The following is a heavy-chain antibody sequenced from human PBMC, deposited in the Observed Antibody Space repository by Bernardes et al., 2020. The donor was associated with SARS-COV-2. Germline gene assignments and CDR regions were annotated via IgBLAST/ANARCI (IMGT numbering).Heavy chain of an antibody. CDR1: GGSISSSSYY. CDR2: IYYSGST. D-gene: IGHD1-26*01. Sequence: ETLSLTCTVSGGSISSSSYYWGWIRQPPGKGLEWIGSIYYSGSTYYNPSLKSRVTISVDTSKNQFSLKLSSVTAADTAVYYCARGWAVGWFDPWGQGTLVTVSS. CDR3: ARGWAVGWFDP. J-gene: IGHJ5*02. V-gene: IGHV4-39*07.